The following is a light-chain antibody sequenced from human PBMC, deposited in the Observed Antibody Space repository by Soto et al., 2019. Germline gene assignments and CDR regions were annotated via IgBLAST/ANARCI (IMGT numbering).Light chain of an antibody. CDR1: QRIRDN. CDR2: VAS. J-gene: IGKJ3*01. V-gene: IGKV1-39*01. CDR3: LGSYATSFT. Sequence: DIPLTQFPSSLSASVGDRVTMTCRTSQRIRDNLHWYQQKPGKAPNLRIYVASNLQSGVPSRFRGGGSGTEFTLNIISLEPEDFATYYCLGSYATSFTFGPGNRVDMK.